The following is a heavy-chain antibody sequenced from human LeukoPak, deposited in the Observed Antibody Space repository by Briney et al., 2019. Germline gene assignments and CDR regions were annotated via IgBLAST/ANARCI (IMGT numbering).Heavy chain of an antibody. Sequence: SETLSLTCSVSGGSISSYYWSWIRQPPGKGLEWIGYIYDSGSTNYNPSLKSRVTISLDTSKNQFSLKLTSVTAADTAVYFCARSPSGYRFDYWGQGTLVTVSS. V-gene: IGHV4-59*01. J-gene: IGHJ4*02. CDR3: ARSPSGYRFDY. CDR2: IYDSGST. D-gene: IGHD3-22*01. CDR1: GGSISSYY.